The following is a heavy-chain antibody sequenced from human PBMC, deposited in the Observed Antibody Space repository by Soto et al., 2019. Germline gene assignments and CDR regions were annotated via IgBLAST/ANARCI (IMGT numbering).Heavy chain of an antibody. CDR3: VRRAWDSYYAIDF. V-gene: IGHV3-30*09. J-gene: IGHJ6*02. CDR2: ISYDGSDK. D-gene: IGHD3-22*01. CDR1: GFTYTDFA. Sequence: VQLVESGGGEVQPGRSLRLSCAASGFTYTDFALQWVRQAPGKGLEWVAIISYDGSDKYYADSVKGRFAISRDNPKNTLYLEMTSLRPEDTAVYFCVRRAWDSYYAIDFWGQGTTVTVFS.